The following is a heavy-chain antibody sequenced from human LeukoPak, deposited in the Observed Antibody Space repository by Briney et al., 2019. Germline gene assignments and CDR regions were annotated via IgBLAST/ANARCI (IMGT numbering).Heavy chain of an antibody. CDR2: ISGSGGST. Sequence: GGSLRLSCAASGFTFSSYSMNWVRQAPGKGLEWVSAISGSGGSTYYADSVKGRFTISRDNSKNTLYLQMNSLRAEDTAVYYCANFDSSGWNDAFDIWGQGTMVTVSS. J-gene: IGHJ3*02. CDR3: ANFDSSGWNDAFDI. V-gene: IGHV3-23*01. CDR1: GFTFSSYS. D-gene: IGHD6-19*01.